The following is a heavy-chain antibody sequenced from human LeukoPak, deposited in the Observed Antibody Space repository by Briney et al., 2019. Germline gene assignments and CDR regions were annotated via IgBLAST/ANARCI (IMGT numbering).Heavy chain of an antibody. D-gene: IGHD1-26*01. V-gene: IGHV1-2*02. J-gene: IGHJ3*02. Sequence: ASVKVSCKASGYTFTGYYMHWVRQAPGHGLEWMGWINPNSGGTNYAQKFQGRVTMTRDTSISTAYMELSRLISDDTAVYDCARARSDSYRVFDIWGQGTMVTVSS. CDR1: GYTFTGYY. CDR3: ARARSDSYRVFDI. CDR2: INPNSGGT.